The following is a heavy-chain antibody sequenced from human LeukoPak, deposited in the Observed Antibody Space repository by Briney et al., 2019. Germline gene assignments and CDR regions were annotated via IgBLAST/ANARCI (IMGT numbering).Heavy chain of an antibody. CDR1: GYTFTSYD. Sequence: ASVKVSCKASGYTFTSYDINWVRQATGQGLEWMGWMNPNSGNTGYAQKFQGRVTMTRNNSISTAYMELSSLRSEDTAVYYCARGYCSGGSCFESYYYWGQGTLVTVSS. D-gene: IGHD2-15*01. CDR3: ARGYCSGGSCFESYYY. CDR2: MNPNSGNT. J-gene: IGHJ4*02. V-gene: IGHV1-8*01.